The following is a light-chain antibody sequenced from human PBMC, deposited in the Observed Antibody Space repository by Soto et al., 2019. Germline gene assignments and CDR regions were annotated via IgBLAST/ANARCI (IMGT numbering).Light chain of an antibody. CDR1: SSDVGGYNF. V-gene: IGLV2-11*01. J-gene: IGLJ1*01. CDR3: CSYVGSYTSYV. CDR2: DVT. Sequence: QSALTQPRSVSGSPGQSVTISCTGTSSDVGGYNFVSWYQQHPGKAPKFMIYDVTKRPSGVPDRFSGSKSCNTAYLTISGLQAEDEDYYYCCSYVGSYTSYVFGTGTKVTVL.